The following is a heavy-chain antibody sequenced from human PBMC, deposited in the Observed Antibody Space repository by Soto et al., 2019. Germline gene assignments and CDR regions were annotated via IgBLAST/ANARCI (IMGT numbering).Heavy chain of an antibody. Sequence: QIQLVQSGAEVKKPRASVKVSCKASGYTFSSYHITWVRQAPGQGLEWMGWISAYNGNTNYAQNLQGRVTMTTDPSTSTAYMELRSLRSDDTAVYYCARDLPPVDYWGQGTLVTVSS. CDR3: ARDLPPVDY. V-gene: IGHV1-18*01. CDR1: GYTFSSYH. CDR2: ISAYNGNT. J-gene: IGHJ4*02.